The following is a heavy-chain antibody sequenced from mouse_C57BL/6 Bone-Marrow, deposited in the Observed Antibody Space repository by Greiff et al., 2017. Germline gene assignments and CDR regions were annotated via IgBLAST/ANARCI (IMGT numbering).Heavy chain of an antibody. J-gene: IGHJ4*01. V-gene: IGHV5-4*03. D-gene: IGHD1-1*01. CDR2: ISDGGSYT. CDR1: GFTFSSYA. Sequence: EVMLVESGGGLVKPGGSLKLSCAASGFTFSSYAMSWVRQTPEKRLEWVATISDGGSYTYYPDNVKGRFTISRDNAKNNLYLQMSHLKSEDTAMYYCARVGAYYYGSSYDYAMDYWGQGTSVTVSS. CDR3: ARVGAYYYGSSYDYAMDY.